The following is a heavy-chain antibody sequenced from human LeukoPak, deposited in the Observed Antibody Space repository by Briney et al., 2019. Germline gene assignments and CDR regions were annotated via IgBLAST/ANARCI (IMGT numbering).Heavy chain of an antibody. D-gene: IGHD3-9*01. Sequence: ASVKVSCKASGYTFTSYGISWVRQAPGQGLEWMGWISAYNGSTNYAQKLQGRVTMTTDTSTSTAYMELRSLRSDDTAVYYCARRYYDILTGYYDYWGQGTLVTVSS. CDR3: ARRYYDILTGYYDY. CDR2: ISAYNGST. CDR1: GYTFTSYG. J-gene: IGHJ4*02. V-gene: IGHV1-18*04.